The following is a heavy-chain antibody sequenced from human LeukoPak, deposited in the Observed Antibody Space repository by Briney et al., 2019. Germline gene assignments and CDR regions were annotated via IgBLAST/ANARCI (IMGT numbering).Heavy chain of an antibody. Sequence: GGSLRLSCAASGFDFSTSTMNWVRQAPGEGLEWISSIGRTSRDKYYAVSVRGRFTISRDNVKNSLFLQMDSLRAEDAAVYYCVSGDARDFWGQGTVVTVSS. D-gene: IGHD5-24*01. V-gene: IGHV3-21*04. CDR1: GFDFSTST. CDR3: VSGDARDF. J-gene: IGHJ4*02. CDR2: IGRTSRDK.